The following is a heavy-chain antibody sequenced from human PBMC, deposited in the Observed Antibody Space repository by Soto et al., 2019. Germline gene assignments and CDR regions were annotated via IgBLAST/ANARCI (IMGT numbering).Heavy chain of an antibody. CDR1: ELTLSSNA. CDR2: ISGSGGST. D-gene: IGHD1-26*01. CDR3: ASSSPEFSGRYYSDL. V-gene: IGHV3-23*01. J-gene: IGHJ4*02. Sequence: GGYVKLSSAAPELTLSSNAMTWAGQAPGKGLEWVSAISGSGGSTYYADSVKGRFTISRDNSKNTLYLQMNSLRAEDTAVYYCASSSPEFSGRYYSDLWGQTTLSTVSS.